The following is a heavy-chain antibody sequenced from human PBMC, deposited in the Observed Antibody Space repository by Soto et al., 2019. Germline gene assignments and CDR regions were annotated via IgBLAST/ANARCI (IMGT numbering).Heavy chain of an antibody. CDR3: AREQEAVPAATVRLGLRP. CDR1: GGTFSTYA. CDR2: IIPIFGTP. D-gene: IGHD2-2*01. Sequence: QVQLVQSGAEVKKPGSSVKVSCKASGGTFSTYAINWVRHAPGQGLEWMGGIIPIFGTPDYAQKFQGRVTITADELTSTVYMELRSLRSEDTAVYYCAREQEAVPAATVRLGLRPWGQGTLVTVSS. V-gene: IGHV1-69*01. J-gene: IGHJ5*02.